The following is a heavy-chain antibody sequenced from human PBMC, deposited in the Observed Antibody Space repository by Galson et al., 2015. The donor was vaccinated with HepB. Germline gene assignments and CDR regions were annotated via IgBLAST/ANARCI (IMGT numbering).Heavy chain of an antibody. J-gene: IGHJ6*02. CDR2: ISGSGGST. CDR3: AKGYSYGLGYYYYGMDV. V-gene: IGHV3-23*01. CDR1: GFTFSSYA. D-gene: IGHD5-18*01. Sequence: SLRLSCAASGFTFSSYAMSWVRQAPGKGLEWVSAISGSGGSTYYADSVKGRFTISRDNSKNTLYLQMNSLRAEDTAVYYCAKGYSYGLGYYYYGMDVWGQGTTVTVSS.